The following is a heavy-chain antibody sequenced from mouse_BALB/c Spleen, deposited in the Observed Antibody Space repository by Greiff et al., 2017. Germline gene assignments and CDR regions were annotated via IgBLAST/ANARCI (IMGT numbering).Heavy chain of an antibody. J-gene: IGHJ3*01. CDR3: ARDSYYYGSSYWCAY. D-gene: IGHD1-1*01. CDR1: GFTFSDYY. V-gene: IGHV5-4*02. Sequence: EVKLMESGGGLVKPGGSLKLSCAASGFTFSDYYMYWVRQTPEKRLEWVATISDGGSYTYNPDSVKGRFTISRDNAKNNLYLQMSSLKSEDTAMYYCARDSYYYGSSYWCAYWGQGTLVTVSA. CDR2: ISDGGSYT.